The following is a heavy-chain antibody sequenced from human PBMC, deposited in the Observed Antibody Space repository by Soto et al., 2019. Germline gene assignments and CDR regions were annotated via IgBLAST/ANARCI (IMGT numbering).Heavy chain of an antibody. CDR3: AREGGSLQRHWYFDL. Sequence: QVQLVQSGAEVKKPGASVKVSCKASGYTFTGYYMHWVRQAPGQGLEWMGWINPNSGGTNYAQKAQGWVTMTRDTSISTAYMELSSLRSDDTAVYYCAREGGSLQRHWYFDLWGRGTLVTVAS. CDR2: INPNSGGT. D-gene: IGHD3-16*01. J-gene: IGHJ2*01. CDR1: GYTFTGYY. V-gene: IGHV1-2*04.